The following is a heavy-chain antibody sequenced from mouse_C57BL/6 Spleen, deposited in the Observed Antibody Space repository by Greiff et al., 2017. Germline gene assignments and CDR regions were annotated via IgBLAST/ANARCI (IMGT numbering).Heavy chain of an antibody. D-gene: IGHD4-1*01. CDR2: INPNNGGT. CDR1: GYTFTDYN. Sequence: VHVKQSGPELVKPGASVKMSCKASGYTFTDYNMHWVKQSHGKSLEWIGYINPNNGGTSYNQKFKGKATLTVNKSSSTAYMELRSLTSEDSAVYYCARELLTGAPFGYWGQGTTLTVSS. J-gene: IGHJ2*01. V-gene: IGHV1-22*01. CDR3: ARELLTGAPFGY.